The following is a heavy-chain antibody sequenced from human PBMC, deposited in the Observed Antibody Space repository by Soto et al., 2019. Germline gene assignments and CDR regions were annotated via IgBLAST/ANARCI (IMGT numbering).Heavy chain of an antibody. CDR1: GGSISTYY. Sequence: SETLSLTCSVSGGSISTYYWSWIRQAPGKRLEWLGYIFHSGATNYNPSLESRVTISVDTSKSQLSLGLTSVTAADTGVYYCARALMGSFDAFDISGQGTTVTVSS. J-gene: IGHJ3*02. CDR3: ARALMGSFDAFDI. V-gene: IGHV4-59*01. D-gene: IGHD3-16*01. CDR2: IFHSGAT.